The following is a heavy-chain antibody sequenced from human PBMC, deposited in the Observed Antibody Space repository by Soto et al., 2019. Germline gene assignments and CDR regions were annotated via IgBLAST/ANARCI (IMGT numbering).Heavy chain of an antibody. J-gene: IGHJ1*01. D-gene: IGHD2-21*02. CDR3: ARGGFDLVVVTATSAEYFQH. CDR2: ISSSGSTI. CDR1: GFTFSSYE. Sequence: GGSLRLSCAASGFTFSSYEMNWVRQAPGKGLEWVSYISSSGSTIYYADSVKGRFTISRDNAKNSLYLQMNSLRAEDTAVYYCARGGFDLVVVTATSAEYFQHWGQGTLVTVSS. V-gene: IGHV3-48*03.